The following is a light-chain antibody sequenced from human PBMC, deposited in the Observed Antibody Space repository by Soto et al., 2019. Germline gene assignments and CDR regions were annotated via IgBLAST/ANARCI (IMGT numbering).Light chain of an antibody. J-gene: IGLJ3*02. CDR1: SSNIGRNT. V-gene: IGLV1-44*01. CDR2: NND. Sequence: QSVMTQPPSASGTPGQRVTISCSGSSSNIGRNTVDWYQQLPGTAPKLLMYNNDQRPPGVPDRVSGSKSGTSASLAIGGLQSEDEADYYCAAWDESLSGWAFGGGTKLTVL. CDR3: AAWDESLSGWA.